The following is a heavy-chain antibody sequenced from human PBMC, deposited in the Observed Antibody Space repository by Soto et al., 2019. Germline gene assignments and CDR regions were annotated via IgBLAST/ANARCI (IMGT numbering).Heavy chain of an antibody. V-gene: IGHV4-61*01. CDR3: ARDRYSYGQYYFDY. CDR1: GGSVSSGSYY. D-gene: IGHD5-18*01. CDR2: IYYSGST. Sequence: QVQLQQSGPGLVKPSETLSLTSTVSGGSVSSGSYYWSWIRQPPGKGLEWIGYIYYSGSTNYNPSLKSRVTISVDTSKNQFSLKLSSVTAADTAVYYCARDRYSYGQYYFDYWGQGTLVTVSS. J-gene: IGHJ4*02.